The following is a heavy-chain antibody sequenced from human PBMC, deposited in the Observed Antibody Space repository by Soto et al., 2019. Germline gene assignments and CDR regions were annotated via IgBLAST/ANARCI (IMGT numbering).Heavy chain of an antibody. CDR2: INHSGST. V-gene: IGHV4-34*01. D-gene: IGHD3-16*01. J-gene: IGHJ5*02. CDR3: ARAGGIFSRWFDP. CDR1: GGSFSGYY. Sequence: QVQLQQWGAGLLKPSETLSLTCAVYGGSFSGYYWSWIRQPPGKGLEWIGEINHSGSTNYNPSLKSRVTISVDTSKNQFSLKLSSVTAADTAVYYCARAGGIFSRWFDPWGQGTLVTVSS.